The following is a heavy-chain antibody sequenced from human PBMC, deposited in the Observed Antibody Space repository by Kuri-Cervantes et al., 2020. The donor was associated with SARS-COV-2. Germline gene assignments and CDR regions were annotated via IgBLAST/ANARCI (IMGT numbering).Heavy chain of an antibody. CDR3: TTLIDY. J-gene: IGHJ4*02. CDR1: GFLFSAPA. Sequence: GGSLRLSCAASGFLFSAPAIHWVRQGSGKGLEWVGRVRGKANNYATAYAASVKGRFTISRDDSKNMAYLQMNSLKTEDTAVYYCTTLIDYWGQGALVTVSS. V-gene: IGHV3-73*01. CDR2: VRGKANNYAT.